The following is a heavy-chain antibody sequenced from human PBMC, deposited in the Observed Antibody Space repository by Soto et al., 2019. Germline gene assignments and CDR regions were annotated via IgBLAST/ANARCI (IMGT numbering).Heavy chain of an antibody. D-gene: IGHD4-4*01. V-gene: IGHV3-48*01. CDR1: GFTFSSYS. CDR3: ARADYSNYVSDYFDY. Sequence: GGSLRLSCAASGFTFSSYSMNWVRQAPGKGLEWVSYISSSSSTIYYADSVKGRFTISRDNAKNSLYLQMNSLRAEDTAVYYCARADYSNYVSDYFDYWGQGTLVTVSS. J-gene: IGHJ4*02. CDR2: ISSSSSTI.